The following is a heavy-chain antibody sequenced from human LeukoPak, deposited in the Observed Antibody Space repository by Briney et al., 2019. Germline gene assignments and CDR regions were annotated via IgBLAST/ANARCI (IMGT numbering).Heavy chain of an antibody. D-gene: IGHD6-19*01. CDR1: GYTFTSYD. CDR3: ARGTLAVAGEFDY. Sequence: ASVRVSCKASGYTFTSYDINWVRQATGQGLEWMGWMNPNSGNTGYAQKFQGRVTMTRNTSISTAYMELSSLRSEDTAVYYCARGTLAVAGEFDYWGQGTLVTVSS. CDR2: MNPNSGNT. J-gene: IGHJ4*02. V-gene: IGHV1-8*01.